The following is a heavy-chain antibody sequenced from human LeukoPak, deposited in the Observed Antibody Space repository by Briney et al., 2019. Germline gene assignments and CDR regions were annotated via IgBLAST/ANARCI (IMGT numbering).Heavy chain of an antibody. CDR3: GGSRGTSPLDY. Sequence: GRSLRLSCAASGFTFNDYTMDWVRQAPGKGLEWVALISSDGSNKYYADSVKGRFTISRDDSMNALYLQMNSLRTEDTAVYYCGGSRGTSPLDYWGQGTLVTVSS. J-gene: IGHJ4*02. CDR2: ISSDGSNK. D-gene: IGHD1-7*01. CDR1: GFTFNDYT. V-gene: IGHV3-30-3*01.